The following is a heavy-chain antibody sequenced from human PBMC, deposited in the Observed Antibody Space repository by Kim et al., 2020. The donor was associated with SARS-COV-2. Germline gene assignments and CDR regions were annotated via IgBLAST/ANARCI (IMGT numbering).Heavy chain of an antibody. J-gene: IGHJ6*02. V-gene: IGHV3-11*05. CDR3: ARAWDSGSYYYYYYNMDV. D-gene: IGHD1-26*01. Sequence: KGRVTISRDNAKNSLYLQMNRLRAEDTAVYYCARAWDSGSYYYYYYNMDVWGQGTTVTVSS.